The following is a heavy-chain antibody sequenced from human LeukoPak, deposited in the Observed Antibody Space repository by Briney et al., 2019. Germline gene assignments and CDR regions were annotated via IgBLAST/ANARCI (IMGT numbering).Heavy chain of an antibody. V-gene: IGHV4-39*07. J-gene: IGHJ4*02. Sequence: PSETLSLTCTVSGGSISSSSYYWGWIRQPPGKGLEWIGSIYYSGSTYYNPSLKSRVTISVDTSKNQFSLKLSSVTAADTAVYYCARVYHGSGSSFDYWGQGTLVTVSS. CDR2: IYYSGST. CDR1: GGSISSSSYY. D-gene: IGHD3-10*01. CDR3: ARVYHGSGSSFDY.